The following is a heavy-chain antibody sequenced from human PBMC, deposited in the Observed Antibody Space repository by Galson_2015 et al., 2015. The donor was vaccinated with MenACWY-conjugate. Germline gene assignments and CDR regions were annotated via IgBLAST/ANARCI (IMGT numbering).Heavy chain of an antibody. V-gene: IGHV3-23*01. CDR2: ISGSGGST. CDR1: GFTFSSYA. J-gene: IGHJ3*02. Sequence: SLRLSCAASGFTFSSYAMSWVRQAPGEGLEWVSAISGSGGSTYYADSVKGRFTISRDNSKNTLYLEMNSLRGEDTGVYYCAKEMITSPTRDDAFDIWGQGTTVTVSS. CDR3: AKEMITSPTRDDAFDI. D-gene: IGHD3-16*01.